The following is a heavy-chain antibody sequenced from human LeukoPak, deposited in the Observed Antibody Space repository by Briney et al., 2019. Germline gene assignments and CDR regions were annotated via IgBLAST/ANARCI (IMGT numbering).Heavy chain of an antibody. V-gene: IGHV4-39*01. D-gene: IGHD4-17*01. CDR3: ARLARVSTRMLVGRRDWFDP. Sequence: SETLSLTCTVSGGSISSSSYYWGWIRQPPGKGLEWIGSIYYSGSTYYNPSLKSRVTISVDTSKNQFSLKLSSVTAADTAVYYCARLARVSTRMLVGRRDWFDPWGQGTLVTVSS. CDR1: GGSISSSSYY. J-gene: IGHJ5*02. CDR2: IYYSGST.